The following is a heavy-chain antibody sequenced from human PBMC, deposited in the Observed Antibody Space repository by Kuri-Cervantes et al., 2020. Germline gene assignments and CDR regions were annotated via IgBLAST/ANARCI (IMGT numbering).Heavy chain of an antibody. CDR3: ARSSGSYYYAFDI. J-gene: IGHJ3*02. CDR2: IYYSGST. CDR1: GGSISSYY. D-gene: IGHD1-26*01. V-gene: IGHV4-59*01. Sequence: GSLRLSCTVSGGSISSYYWSWIRQPPGKGLEWIGYIYYSGSTNYNPSLKSRVTMSVDTSKNQFSLKLSSVTAADMAVYYCARSSGSYYYAFDIWGQGTMVTVSS.